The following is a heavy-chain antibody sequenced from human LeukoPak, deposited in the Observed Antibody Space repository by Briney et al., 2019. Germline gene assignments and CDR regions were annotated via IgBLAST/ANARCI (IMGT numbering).Heavy chain of an antibody. CDR2: ISSSTNTI. D-gene: IGHD1-7*01. CDR3: ARERDWNYVGYFDL. J-gene: IGHJ4*02. CDR1: GFTFSTYS. V-gene: IGHV3-48*01. Sequence: GGSLRLSCAASGFTFSTYSMNWVRQAPGKGLECISYISSSTNTIYYADSVRGRFTISRDNAKNSLFLQMNSLRAEDTAVYYCARERDWNYVGYFDLWGQGTLVTVSP.